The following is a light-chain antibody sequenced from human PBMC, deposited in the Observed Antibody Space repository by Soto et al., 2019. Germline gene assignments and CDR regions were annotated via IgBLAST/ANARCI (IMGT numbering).Light chain of an antibody. J-gene: IGLJ1*01. V-gene: IGLV2-14*03. CDR1: SSDVGAYDF. Sequence: SVLNQPGSVYGSPGQSIAISCTGTSSDVGAYDFVSWYQQHPDKAPKLLIYEVSNRPSGVSDRFSGSKSVNTATLTISGLQAEDEADYYCSSHTTSNTRVFGTGTKVTVL. CDR2: EVS. CDR3: SSHTTSNTRV.